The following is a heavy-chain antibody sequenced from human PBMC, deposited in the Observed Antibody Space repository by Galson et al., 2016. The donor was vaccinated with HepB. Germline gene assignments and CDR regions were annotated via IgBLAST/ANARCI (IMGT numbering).Heavy chain of an antibody. Sequence: SLRLSCAASGFTFSYYYMSWIRQAPGKGLEWVSYISGDGRTINYADSVKGRFTISRDNAENSLYLHMNSLPGEDTAVYYCARMFPLYSSGWYVRGDGWFDSWGQGTLVTVSS. V-gene: IGHV3-11*01. CDR2: ISGDGRTI. CDR1: GFTFSYYY. D-gene: IGHD6-19*01. CDR3: ARMFPLYSSGWYVRGDGWFDS. J-gene: IGHJ5*01.